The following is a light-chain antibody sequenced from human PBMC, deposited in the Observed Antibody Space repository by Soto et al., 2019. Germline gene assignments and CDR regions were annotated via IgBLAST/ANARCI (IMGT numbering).Light chain of an antibody. CDR1: QGIRND. V-gene: IGKV1-39*01. J-gene: IGKJ5*01. CDR3: QQSYSTPFT. CDR2: AAS. Sequence: DIQITQSPSSLSASVGDRVTITCRASQGIRNDLGWYQQKPGRAPKLLIYAASSLEAGVPSRYSGSGSGTDFTLTISSLQPEDFATYYCQQSYSTPFTFGQGTRLEIK.